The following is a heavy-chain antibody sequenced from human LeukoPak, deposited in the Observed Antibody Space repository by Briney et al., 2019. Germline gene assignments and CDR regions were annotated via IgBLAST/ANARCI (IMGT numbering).Heavy chain of an antibody. CDR3: VRDLGGRSGH. Sequence: PGGSLRLSCSASGFTFSTYAMHWVRQAPGKGLEYVSVISANGDSTYYADSVKGRSTIFRDNAKNTLYLQMNSLRAEDTAVYYCVRDLGGRSGHWGQGTLVTVSS. J-gene: IGHJ4*02. V-gene: IGHV3-64*04. CDR1: GFTFSTYA. CDR2: ISANGDST. D-gene: IGHD1-26*01.